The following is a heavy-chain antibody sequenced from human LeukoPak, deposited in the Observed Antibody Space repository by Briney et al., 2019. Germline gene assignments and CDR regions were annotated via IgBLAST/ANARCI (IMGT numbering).Heavy chain of an antibody. D-gene: IGHD3-22*01. CDR3: ARVRRITMIVVVIRSPDAFDI. CDR2: IYHSGST. Sequence: KPSGTLSLTCAVSGGSISSSNWWSWVRQPPGKGLEWIGEIYHSGSTNYNPSLKSRVTISVDKSKNQFPLKLSSVTAADTAVYYCARVRRITMIVVVIRSPDAFDIWGQGTMVTVSS. CDR1: GGSISSSNW. J-gene: IGHJ3*02. V-gene: IGHV4-4*02.